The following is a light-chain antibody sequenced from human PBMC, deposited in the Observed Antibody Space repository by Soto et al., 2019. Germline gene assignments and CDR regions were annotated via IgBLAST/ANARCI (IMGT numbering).Light chain of an antibody. CDR2: GNF. CDR1: NSNIGAGYD. Sequence: QSVLTQPPSESGAPGQWATISCTGRNSNIGAGYDVHWYQHLPGAAPKLLIYGNFNRPSGVPDRFSGSRSGTSASLAITGLQAEDEADYYCQSYDSSLGDVVLGGGTKLTVL. CDR3: QSYDSSLGDVV. V-gene: IGLV1-40*01. J-gene: IGLJ2*01.